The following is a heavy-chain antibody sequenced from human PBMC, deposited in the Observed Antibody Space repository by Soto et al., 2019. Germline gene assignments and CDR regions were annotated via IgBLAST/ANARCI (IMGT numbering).Heavy chain of an antibody. Sequence: EVQLLESGGGLVQPGGSLRLSCAASGFTFSSYAMSWVRQAPGKGLEWVSAISGSGGRTYYADSVKGRFTISRDNSKNTLYLQMNSLRAEDTAVYYCAKNMRASVLMVYALHRGCYFDYWGQGTLVTVSS. CDR1: GFTFSSYA. D-gene: IGHD2-8*01. CDR2: ISGSGGRT. V-gene: IGHV3-23*01. CDR3: AKNMRASVLMVYALHRGCYFDY. J-gene: IGHJ4*02.